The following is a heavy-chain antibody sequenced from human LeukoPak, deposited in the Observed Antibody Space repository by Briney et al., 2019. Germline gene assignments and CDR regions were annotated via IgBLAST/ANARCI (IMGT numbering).Heavy chain of an antibody. Sequence: PGGSLRLSCAASGFTFSSYAMSWVRQAPGKGLEWVGRIKSKTDGGTTDYAAPVKGRFTISRDDSKNTLYLQMNSLKTEDTAVYYCTTNPTSYPAFFDYWGQGTLVTVSS. CDR3: TTNPTSYPAFFDY. CDR1: GFTFSSYA. J-gene: IGHJ4*02. CDR2: IKSKTDGGTT. V-gene: IGHV3-15*01. D-gene: IGHD3-9*01.